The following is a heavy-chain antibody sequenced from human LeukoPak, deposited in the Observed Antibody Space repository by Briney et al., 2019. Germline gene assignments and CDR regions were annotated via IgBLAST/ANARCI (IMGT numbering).Heavy chain of an antibody. CDR3: ARSGFGGGVYFDY. V-gene: IGHV1-8*01. CDR2: MNPGSGNT. J-gene: IGHJ4*02. Sequence: ASVKVSCKASGYTFTSYDINWVRQATGQGLEWMGWMNPGSGNTGYVEKFQGRVTMSRDTSISTAYMELSGLRSEDTAVYYCARSGFGGGVYFDYWGQGSLVTVSP. D-gene: IGHD2-8*02. CDR1: GYTFTSYD.